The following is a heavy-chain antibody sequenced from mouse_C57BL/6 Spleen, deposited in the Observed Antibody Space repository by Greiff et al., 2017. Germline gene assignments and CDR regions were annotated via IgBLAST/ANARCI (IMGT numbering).Heavy chain of an antibody. Sequence: VQLQQPGAELVKPGASVKLSCKASGYTFTSYWMPWVRQRPGQGLEWIGIIHPSSGSTNYTEKFKSKATLTVDTSSSTAYMQLSSLTSEDSAVDYGARSDDGYDEHDFDYWGQGTTLTVSS. CDR3: ARSDDGYDEHDFDY. CDR1: GYTFTSYW. V-gene: IGHV1-64*01. CDR2: IHPSSGST. J-gene: IGHJ2*01. D-gene: IGHD2-2*01.